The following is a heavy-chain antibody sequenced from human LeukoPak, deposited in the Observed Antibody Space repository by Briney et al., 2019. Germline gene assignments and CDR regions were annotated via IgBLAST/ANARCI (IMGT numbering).Heavy chain of an antibody. V-gene: IGHV3-64D*06. CDR3: VKDSSSWYAFDY. J-gene: IGHJ4*02. CDR2: ISSDGGTT. Sequence: GRSLRLSCAASGFTFSTYSMHWVRQAPGKGLQYVSGISSDGGTTYYADSVRGRFTISRDNSKNTLYLQMSSLRPEDTAVYYCVKDSSSWYAFDYWGQGTLVTVSS. D-gene: IGHD2-2*01. CDR1: GFTFSTYS.